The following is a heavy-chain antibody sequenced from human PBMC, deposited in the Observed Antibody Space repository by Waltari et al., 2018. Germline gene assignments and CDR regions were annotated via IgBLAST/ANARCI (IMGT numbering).Heavy chain of an antibody. D-gene: IGHD3-10*01. CDR2: IKQDGTEK. V-gene: IGHV3-7*04. J-gene: IGHJ4*02. CDR3: ARETGVYGSGSYYFDF. Sequence: EVQLVESGGHLVQPGGSLRLSCVASGFTFSPYWMSWVRQAPGKGLEWVANIKQDGTEKNYVDSVKGRFSISRDDTKNSLYLQMNTLRAEDTAVYYCARETGVYGSGSYYFDFWGQGTLITVSS. CDR1: GFTFSPYW.